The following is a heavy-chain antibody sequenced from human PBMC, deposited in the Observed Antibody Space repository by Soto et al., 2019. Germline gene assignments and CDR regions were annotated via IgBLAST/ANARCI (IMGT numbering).Heavy chain of an antibody. D-gene: IGHD2-8*01. J-gene: IGHJ6*04. V-gene: IGHV3-30*18. Sequence: GGSLRFSCAASGFTFSSYCMHWVRHAPGKGLEWVSVISCDGSNEYYADSVKGRFTISRYNSKNKLYLQMNSLRAPDTALYYSAKPGGVFQYSYYGTHVWGKGPMRTVSS. CDR2: ISCDGSNE. CDR1: GFTFSSYC. CDR3: AKPGGVFQYSYYGTHV.